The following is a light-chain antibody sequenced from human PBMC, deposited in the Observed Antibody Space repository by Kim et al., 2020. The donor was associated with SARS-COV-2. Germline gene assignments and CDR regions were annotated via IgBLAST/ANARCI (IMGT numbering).Light chain of an antibody. Sequence: GQSITISCTGTSSDVGSYNHVSWYQQHPGKAPKLMIYDVTNRPSGVSNRFSGSKSGNTASLIISGLQADDEADYYCSSYTSSSTLLFGGGTKVTVL. CDR1: SSDVGSYNH. V-gene: IGLV2-14*04. CDR2: DVT. J-gene: IGLJ2*01. CDR3: SSYTSSSTLL.